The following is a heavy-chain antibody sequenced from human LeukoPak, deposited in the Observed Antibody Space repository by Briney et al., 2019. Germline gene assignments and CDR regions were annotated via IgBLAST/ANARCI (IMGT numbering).Heavy chain of an antibody. D-gene: IGHD3-22*01. CDR2: INYSGST. CDR3: AREGTESYYYDSSGYPPDY. Sequence: SETLSLTCAVYGGSFSGYYWTWIRQPPGKGLEWIGEINYSGSTNYNPSLKSRVTISVDTSKNQFSLKQSSVTAADTAVYYCAREGTESYYYDSSGYPPDYWGQGTLVTVSS. J-gene: IGHJ4*02. CDR1: GGSFSGYY. V-gene: IGHV4-34*01.